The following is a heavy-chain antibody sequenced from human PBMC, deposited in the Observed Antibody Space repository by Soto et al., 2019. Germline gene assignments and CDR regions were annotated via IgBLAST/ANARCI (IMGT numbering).Heavy chain of an antibody. Sequence: SETLSLTCAVVGDALRCQCCNGIRQSPGKGLEWIGELDQSGGTNYNPSLKSRAIISDDTSKNQFSLTLTYVTAADTAVYSCAREDSYGWSGESLDVWGQGTTVTVS. CDR1: GDALRCQC. D-gene: IGHD6-19*01. V-gene: IGHV4-34*01. CDR3: AREDSYGWSGESLDV. J-gene: IGHJ6*02. CDR2: LDQSGGT.